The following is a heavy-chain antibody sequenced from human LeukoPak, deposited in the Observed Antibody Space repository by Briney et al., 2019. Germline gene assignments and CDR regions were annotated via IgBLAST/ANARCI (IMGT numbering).Heavy chain of an antibody. D-gene: IGHD3-22*01. CDR2: IYYSGST. Sequence: PSETLSLTCTVSGGSISSSSYYWGWIRQPPGKGLEWIGSIYYSGSTYYNPSLKSRVTISVGTSKNQFSLKLSSVTAADTAVYYCARDQGYYDSRTNWFDPWGQGTLVTVSS. V-gene: IGHV4-39*07. CDR1: GGSISSSSYY. CDR3: ARDQGYYDSRTNWFDP. J-gene: IGHJ5*02.